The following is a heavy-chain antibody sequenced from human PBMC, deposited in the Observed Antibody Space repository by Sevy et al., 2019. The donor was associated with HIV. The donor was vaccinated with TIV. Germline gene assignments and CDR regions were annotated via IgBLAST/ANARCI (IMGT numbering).Heavy chain of an antibody. J-gene: IGHJ4*02. CDR3: AGLYYYYDSSGYPTDY. CDR2: IYSGGST. D-gene: IGHD3-22*01. Sequence: GGSLRLSCAASGFTVSSNYMSWVRQAPGKGLEWVSVIYSGGSTYYADSVKGRFTISGDNSKNTLYLQMNSLRAEDPAVYYCAGLYYYYDSSGYPTDYWGQGTLVTVSS. CDR1: GFTVSSNY. V-gene: IGHV3-53*01.